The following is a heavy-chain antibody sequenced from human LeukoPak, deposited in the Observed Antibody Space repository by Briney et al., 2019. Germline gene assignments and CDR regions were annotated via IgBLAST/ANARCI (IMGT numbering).Heavy chain of an antibody. CDR1: GFTFTTHD. CDR2: MNPNSGNT. Sequence: ASVKVSCKASGFTFTTHDYNWVRQATGQGLEWMGWMNPNSGNTGYAQRFQGRVTMTRDTSVTTVYMELSSLTSDDTAVYYCARDPLPAAMLEYYYYGMDVWGQGTTVTVSS. V-gene: IGHV1-8*01. J-gene: IGHJ6*02. CDR3: ARDPLPAAMLEYYYYGMDV. D-gene: IGHD2-2*01.